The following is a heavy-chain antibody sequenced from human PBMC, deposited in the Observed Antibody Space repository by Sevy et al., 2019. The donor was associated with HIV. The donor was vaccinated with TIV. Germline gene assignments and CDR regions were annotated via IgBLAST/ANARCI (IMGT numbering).Heavy chain of an antibody. V-gene: IGHV3-48*02. J-gene: IGHJ3*02. Sequence: GGSLRLSCAASGFTFSNAWMSWVRQAPGKGLEWVSYISSSSSTIYYADSVKGRFTISRDNAKNSLYLQMNSLRDEDTAVYYCARDKTVAGTGAFDIWGQGTMVTVSS. D-gene: IGHD6-19*01. CDR3: ARDKTVAGTGAFDI. CDR1: GFTFSNAW. CDR2: ISSSSSTI.